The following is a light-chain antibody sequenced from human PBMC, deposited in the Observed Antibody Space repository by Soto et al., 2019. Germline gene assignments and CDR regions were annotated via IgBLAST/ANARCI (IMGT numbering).Light chain of an antibody. J-gene: IGKJ3*01. Sequence: EIVMTHSPGTLSLSPWEAATLSCSASQSVSSNYVAWFHQKPGQAPRLLIYGASSRATGVPDRFSASGSGTDFTLTISRLEPEDFAVYYCQQYGRSPFTFGPGTKVDNK. V-gene: IGKV3-20*01. CDR3: QQYGRSPFT. CDR2: GAS. CDR1: QSVSSNY.